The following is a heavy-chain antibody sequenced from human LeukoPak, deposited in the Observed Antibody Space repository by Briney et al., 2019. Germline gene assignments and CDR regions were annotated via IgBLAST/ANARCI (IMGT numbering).Heavy chain of an antibody. CDR3: ARHSRIAEIYYSYVMDV. J-gene: IGHJ6*02. Sequence: SETLSLTCAVSGGSISSSSYYWGWIRQPPGKGLEWIGSIYYSGSTYYNPSLKSRVTISVDTSKNQFSLKLSSVTAADTAVYYCARHSRIAEIYYSYVMDVWGQGTTVTVSS. CDR1: GGSISSSSYY. D-gene: IGHD6-13*01. V-gene: IGHV4-39*01. CDR2: IYYSGST.